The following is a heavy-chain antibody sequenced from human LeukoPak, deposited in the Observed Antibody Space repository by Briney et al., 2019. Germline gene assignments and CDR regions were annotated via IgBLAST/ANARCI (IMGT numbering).Heavy chain of an antibody. CDR2: TYYSGNT. CDR3: ATSYSSGGGDYFDY. CDR1: GGSISSGGYY. J-gene: IGHJ4*02. D-gene: IGHD6-19*01. Sequence: SQTLSLTCTVSGGSISSGGYYWSWIRQHPGKGLEWIGYTYYSGNTNYSPSLKSRVTISVDTSKNQFSLKLSSVTAADTAVYYCATSYSSGGGDYFDYWGQGTLVTVSS. V-gene: IGHV4-61*08.